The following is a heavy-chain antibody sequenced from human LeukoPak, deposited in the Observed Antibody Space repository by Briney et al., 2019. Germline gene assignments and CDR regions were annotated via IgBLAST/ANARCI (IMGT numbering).Heavy chain of an antibody. D-gene: IGHD6-13*01. CDR3: ASGLIAAPGGGAKGFDY. V-gene: IGHV1-69*05. J-gene: IGHJ4*02. CDR1: GGTFSSYA. CDR2: IIPIFGTA. Sequence: ASVKVSCKASGGTFSSYAISWVRQAPGQGLEWMGGIIPIFGTANYAQKFQGRVTITTDESTSTAYMELSSLRSEDTAVYYCASGLIAAPGGGAKGFDYWGQGTLVTVSS.